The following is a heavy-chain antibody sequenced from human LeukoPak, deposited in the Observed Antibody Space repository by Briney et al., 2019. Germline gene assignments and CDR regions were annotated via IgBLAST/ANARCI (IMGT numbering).Heavy chain of an antibody. Sequence: GGSLRLSCAASGFTFDDYVMNWVRQAPGKGLEWVSGINWNGGSSDYADSVKGRFTISRDNSKNTLYLQMNSLRAEDTAVYYCAKDRSSYFDYWGQGTLVTVSS. V-gene: IGHV3-20*04. CDR2: INWNGGSS. CDR3: AKDRSSYFDY. J-gene: IGHJ4*02. CDR1: GFTFDDYV.